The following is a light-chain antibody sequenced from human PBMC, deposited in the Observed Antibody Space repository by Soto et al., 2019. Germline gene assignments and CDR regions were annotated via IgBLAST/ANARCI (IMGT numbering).Light chain of an antibody. CDR2: GAS. Sequence: EIVLTQSPGTLSLSPGERATLSCRASQSVSGSSLAWYQHKPGQAPRLLIYGASSRATGIPDRFSGSGSGTDFTLTISRLEPEDFAVYFCQQYGSSPTFGQGTKVDIK. V-gene: IGKV3-20*01. CDR3: QQYGSSPT. CDR1: QSVSGSS. J-gene: IGKJ1*01.